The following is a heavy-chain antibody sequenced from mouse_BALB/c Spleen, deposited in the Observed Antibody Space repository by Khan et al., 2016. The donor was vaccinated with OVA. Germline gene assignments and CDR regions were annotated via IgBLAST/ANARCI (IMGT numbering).Heavy chain of an antibody. J-gene: IGHJ2*01. Sequence: QVQLKESGAELAKPGASVKMSCKASGYTFTSYWLNWVKQRPGQGLEWIGYINPSTGYTDYNQKFKDKATLTADKSSSTAYMQLSNLTSEDSAVYYCARRGLRWDFDYWGQGTTLTVSS. D-gene: IGHD1-1*01. V-gene: IGHV1-7*01. CDR3: ARRGLRWDFDY. CDR1: GYTFTSYW. CDR2: INPSTGYT.